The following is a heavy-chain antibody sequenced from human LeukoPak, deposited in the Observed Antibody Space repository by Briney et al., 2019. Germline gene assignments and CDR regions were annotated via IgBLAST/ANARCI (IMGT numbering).Heavy chain of an antibody. D-gene: IGHD3-10*01. CDR2: ISSSSSTI. CDR1: GFTFSYYS. V-gene: IGHV3-48*02. CDR3: VRDPSVIGSGNYHY. Sequence: GGSLRLSCAASGFTFSYYSMNWVRQAPGKGLQWVPYISSSSSTIYYADSVKGRFTISRDNAQNSLYLQMNSLRDEDTAVYYCVRDPSVIGSGNYHYWGQGTLVTVSS. J-gene: IGHJ4*02.